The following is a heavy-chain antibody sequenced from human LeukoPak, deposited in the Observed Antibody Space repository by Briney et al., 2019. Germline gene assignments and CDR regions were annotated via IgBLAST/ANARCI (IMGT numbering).Heavy chain of an antibody. CDR1: GFTVSSNY. V-gene: IGHV3-53*05. J-gene: IGHJ6*03. Sequence: GGSLRLSCAASGFTVSSNYMSWVRQAPGKGLEWVSVIYSGGDTFYADSVKGRFTISRDSSKNTLYLQMNRLRAEDTAVYYCAKVGAAPPRYYMDVWGKGTTVTVSS. CDR2: IYSGGDT. D-gene: IGHD1-26*01. CDR3: AKVGAAPPRYYMDV.